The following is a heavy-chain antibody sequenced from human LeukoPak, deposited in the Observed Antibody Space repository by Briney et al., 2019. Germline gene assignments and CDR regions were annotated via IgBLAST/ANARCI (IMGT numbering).Heavy chain of an antibody. CDR1: GGSISSGSYY. J-gene: IGHJ5*02. V-gene: IGHV4-61*02. CDR2: IYTSGST. CDR3: ARASSDYSLSWFDP. D-gene: IGHD3-22*01. Sequence: SQTLSLTCTVSGGSISSGSYYWSWIRQPAGKGLEWIGRIYTSGSTNYNPSLKSRVTISVDTSKNQFSLKLSSVTAADTAVYYCARASSDYSLSWFDPWGRGTLVTVSS.